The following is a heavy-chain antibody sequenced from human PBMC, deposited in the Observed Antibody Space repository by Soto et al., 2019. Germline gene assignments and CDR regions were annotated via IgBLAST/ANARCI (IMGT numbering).Heavy chain of an antibody. J-gene: IGHJ4*02. CDR3: ARRLYNWNPFDY. CDR1: GYTFTSYW. V-gene: IGHV5-51*01. Sequence: GESLKISCKGSGYTFTSYWIAWVRQMPGKGLEWMGIIYPGDSDTRYSPSFQGQVTISADKSISTAYLQWGSLKASDTAIYYCARRLYNWNPFDYWGQGTLVTVSS. CDR2: IYPGDSDT. D-gene: IGHD1-20*01.